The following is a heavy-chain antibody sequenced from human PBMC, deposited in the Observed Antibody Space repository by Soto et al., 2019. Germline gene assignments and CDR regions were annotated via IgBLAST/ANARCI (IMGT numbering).Heavy chain of an antibody. CDR1: GFTFSDYY. CDR2: IVTSSAYT. Sequence: PGGSLRLSCVASGFTFSDYYMGWVRQAPGKGLEYISYIVTSSAYTNYADSVKGRFSISRDNAKNSLHLVMNSLRAEDSGVYYCARLRASSWYMGGYLDYWGLGTQVTSPQ. D-gene: IGHD6-13*01. V-gene: IGHV3-11*06. J-gene: IGHJ4*02. CDR3: ARLRASSWYMGGYLDY.